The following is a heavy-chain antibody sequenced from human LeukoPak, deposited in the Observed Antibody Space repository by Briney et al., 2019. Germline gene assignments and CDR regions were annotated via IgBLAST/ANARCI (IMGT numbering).Heavy chain of an antibody. D-gene: IGHD6-13*01. CDR1: GGSISSYY. V-gene: IGHV4-59*12. Sequence: SETLSLTCTVSGGSISSYYWSWIRQPPGKGLEWIGYIYYSGSTNYNPSLKSRVTISVDTSKNQFSLKLSSVTAADTAVYYCARGRKGSSWYGHYFDYWGQGTLVTVSS. CDR2: IYYSGST. J-gene: IGHJ4*02. CDR3: ARGRKGSSWYGHYFDY.